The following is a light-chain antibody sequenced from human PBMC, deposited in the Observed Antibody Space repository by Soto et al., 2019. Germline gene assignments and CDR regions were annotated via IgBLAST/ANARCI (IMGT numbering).Light chain of an antibody. CDR2: DVS. J-gene: IGLJ2*01. CDR1: SSDVGGYDY. V-gene: IGLV2-14*03. Sequence: QSVLTQPASMSGSPGQSITISCTGTSSDVGGYDYVSWYQQHPGKAPKLMIFDVSNRPSGVSDRFFASKSGNTASLTISGLQAEDEADYYCSSFTSSSTRIFGGGTKLTVL. CDR3: SSFTSSSTRI.